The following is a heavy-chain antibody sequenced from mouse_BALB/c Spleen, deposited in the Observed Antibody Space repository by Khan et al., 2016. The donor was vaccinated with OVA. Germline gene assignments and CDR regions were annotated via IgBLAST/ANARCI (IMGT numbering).Heavy chain of an antibody. J-gene: IGHJ3*01. V-gene: IGHV5-4*02. CDR1: GFTFSDYY. CDR2: ISDGGSYT. CDR3: ARAGYGGFAY. D-gene: IGHD1-1*02. Sequence: EVELVESGGGLVKPGGSLKLSCAASGFTFSDYYMYWVRQTPEKRLEWVATISDGGSYTYYPDSVKGRFTISRDNAKNNLYLQMSSLKSEDTAMYYGARAGYGGFAYWGQATLVTVSA.